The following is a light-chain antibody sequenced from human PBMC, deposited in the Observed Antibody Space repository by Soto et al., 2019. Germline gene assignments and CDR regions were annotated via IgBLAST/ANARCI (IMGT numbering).Light chain of an antibody. V-gene: IGLV2-8*01. CDR3: SSYAGGNNWV. Sequence: QSVLTQPPSASGSPGQSLTISCTGTSSDVGAHNYVSWYQQNPGKAPKLMLYDVNKRPSGVPDRFSGPKSGNTASLTVSGLQAEDEAYYYCSSYAGGNNWVFGGGTKLTVL. J-gene: IGLJ3*02. CDR1: SSDVGAHNY. CDR2: DVN.